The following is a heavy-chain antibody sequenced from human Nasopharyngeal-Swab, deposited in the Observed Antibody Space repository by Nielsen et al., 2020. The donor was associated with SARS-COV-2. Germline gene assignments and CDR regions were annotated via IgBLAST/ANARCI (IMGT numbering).Heavy chain of an antibody. D-gene: IGHD4-17*01. CDR2: IMPILGTT. Sequence: SVKVSCKTSGYIFSDYAINWVRQAPGQGLEWMGKIMPILGTTNYAQKFQGRLTITADKFTNTAYMELTSPRSEDTAIYYCARGSFHGDGRLDYWGQGTRVTVSS. J-gene: IGHJ4*02. V-gene: IGHV1-69*04. CDR1: GYIFSDYA. CDR3: ARGSFHGDGRLDY.